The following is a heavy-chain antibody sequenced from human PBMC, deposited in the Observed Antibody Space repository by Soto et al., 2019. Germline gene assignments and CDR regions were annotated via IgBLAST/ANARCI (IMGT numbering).Heavy chain of an antibody. CDR3: ARGGSCYVGFNEF. CDR2: IIPIFGTA. CDR1: GGIFSSYA. Sequence: QEQLVQSGAEVKKPGSSVKVSCKASGGIFSSYAISWVRQAPGQGLEWMGGIIPIFGTANYAQKFQGRVTIPADESTNTAYMDLSSLKSEDTAIYYCARGGSCYVGFNEFWGQGTLVAVSS. J-gene: IGHJ4*02. D-gene: IGHD3-22*01. V-gene: IGHV1-69*01.